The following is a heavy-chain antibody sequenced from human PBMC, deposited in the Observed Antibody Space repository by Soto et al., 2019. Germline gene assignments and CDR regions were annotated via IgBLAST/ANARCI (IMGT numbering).Heavy chain of an antibody. J-gene: IGHJ6*03. CDR2: ISAYNGNT. CDR3: ARDWTSDCSSTSCYAYYYYYMDV. CDR1: GYTFTSYG. D-gene: IGHD2-2*01. V-gene: IGHV1-18*01. Sequence: ASVKVSCKASGYTFTSYGISWVRQAPGQGLEWMGWISAYNGNTNYAQKLQGRVTMTTDTSTSTAYMELRSLRSDDTAVYYCARDWTSDCSSTSCYAYYYYYMDVWGKGTTVTVSS.